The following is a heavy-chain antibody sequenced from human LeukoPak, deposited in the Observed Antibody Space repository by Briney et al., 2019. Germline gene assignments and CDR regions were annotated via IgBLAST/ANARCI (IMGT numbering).Heavy chain of an antibody. CDR1: GYTFTSYG. CDR2: ISAYNGNT. D-gene: IGHD4-17*01. J-gene: IGHJ3*02. V-gene: IGHV1-18*01. Sequence: ASVKVSCKASGYTFTSYGISWVRQAPGQGLEWMGWISAYNGNTNYSQKLQGRVTMTTDTSTSTAYMELRSLRSDDTAVYYCATPDDYGDYGSDAFDIWGQGTMVTASS. CDR3: ATPDDYGDYGSDAFDI.